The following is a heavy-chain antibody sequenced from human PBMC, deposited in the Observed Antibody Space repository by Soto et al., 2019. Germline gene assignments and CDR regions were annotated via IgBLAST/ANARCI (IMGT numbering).Heavy chain of an antibody. CDR1: GFTFSIYA. CDR3: ARDQVRIQKQQRSPYHYYYYGMDV. CDR2: ISYDGSNK. D-gene: IGHD6-13*01. V-gene: IGHV3-30-3*01. Sequence: QVQLVESGGGVVQPGRSLRLSCAASGFTFSIYAMHWVRQAPGKGLEWVAVISYDGSNKYYADSVKGLFTISRDNSKNTLYLQMHSLRAEDTAVYYCARDQVRIQKQQRSPYHYYYYGMDVWGQGTTVTVSS. J-gene: IGHJ6*02.